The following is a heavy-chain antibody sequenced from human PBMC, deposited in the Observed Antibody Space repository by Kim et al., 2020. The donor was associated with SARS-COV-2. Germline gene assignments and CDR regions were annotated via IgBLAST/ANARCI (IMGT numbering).Heavy chain of an antibody. CDR3: GGIGI. D-gene: IGHD3-16*01. CDR2: SYDGSKV. Sequence: SYDGSKVYHSESVKGRFTNSRDNSKNTLYLQVNSLRDEDTAMYYCGGIGIWGQGTLVTVSS. V-gene: IGHV3-30*03. J-gene: IGHJ4*02.